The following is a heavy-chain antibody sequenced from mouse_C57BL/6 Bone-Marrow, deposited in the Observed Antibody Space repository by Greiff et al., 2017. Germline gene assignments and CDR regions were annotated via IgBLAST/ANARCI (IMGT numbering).Heavy chain of an antibody. D-gene: IGHD1-1*02. J-gene: IGHJ2*01. CDR2: INPNNGGT. V-gene: IGHV1-26*01. CDR3: AYGPFFDY. CDR1: GYTFTDPY. Sequence: TPGASFPPPCKASGYTFTDPYTDWVKQSHGKRLEWIGDINPNNGGTSYNQKFKGKATLTVDKSSSTAYMELRSLTSEDSAVYYCAYGPFFDYWGQGTTLTVSS.